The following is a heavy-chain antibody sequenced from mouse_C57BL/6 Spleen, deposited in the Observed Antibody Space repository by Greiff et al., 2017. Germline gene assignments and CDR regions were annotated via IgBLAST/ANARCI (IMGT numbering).Heavy chain of an antibody. V-gene: IGHV1-78*01. CDR1: GYTFTDHT. D-gene: IGHD1-1*01. J-gene: IGHJ1*03. Sequence: VQLQQSDAELVKPGASVKISCKVSGYTFTDHTIHWMKQRPEQGLEWIGYIYPRDGSTKYNEKFKGKATLTADKSSSTAYMELRSLTSEDSAVYYCARGNYGSSDWYFDVWGTGTTVTVSS. CDR3: ARGNYGSSDWYFDV. CDR2: IYPRDGST.